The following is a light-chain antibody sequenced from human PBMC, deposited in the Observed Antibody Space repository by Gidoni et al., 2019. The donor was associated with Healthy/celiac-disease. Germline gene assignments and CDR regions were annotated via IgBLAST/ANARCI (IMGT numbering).Light chain of an antibody. Sequence: EIVLTQSPYTLSSSPGERATISCRASQSVSSYLAWYQQKPGQAPRLLIYDASNGATGIPARFSGSGSGTDFTLTISSLQPEDIAIYYCQQRGNLFTFGPXTKLESK. V-gene: IGKV3-11*01. CDR3: QQRGNLFT. CDR1: QSVSSY. CDR2: DAS. J-gene: IGKJ3*01.